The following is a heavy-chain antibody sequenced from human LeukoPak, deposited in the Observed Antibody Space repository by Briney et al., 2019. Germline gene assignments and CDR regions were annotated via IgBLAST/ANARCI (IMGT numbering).Heavy chain of an antibody. Sequence: ASVKVSCKASGYTFTDYFIHWVRQAPGQGPEWMGWINPNSGGTKSLQKFQGRVTMTRDTSISTAHMELSRLTSDDTAVYYCARVTVRLTADGSLAFWGQGTTVTVS. J-gene: IGHJ6*02. CDR2: INPNSGGT. V-gene: IGHV1-2*02. CDR3: ARVTVRLTADGSLAF. CDR1: GYTFTDYF. D-gene: IGHD6-13*01.